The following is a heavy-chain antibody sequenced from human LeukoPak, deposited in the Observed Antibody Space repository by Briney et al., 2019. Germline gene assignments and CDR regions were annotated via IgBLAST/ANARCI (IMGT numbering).Heavy chain of an antibody. CDR2: IDPNSGTT. Sequence: ASVKVSCKASGYTFTRYYIHWVRQAPGQGRDYMGMIDPNSGTTWYAQKFQGTVTMTRDTSTSTVSMELSSLRSDDTAIYYCVRELPGTCYFDYWGQGTLVSVSS. V-gene: IGHV1-46*01. J-gene: IGHJ4*02. CDR3: VRELPGTCYFDY. D-gene: IGHD6-13*01. CDR1: GYTFTRYY.